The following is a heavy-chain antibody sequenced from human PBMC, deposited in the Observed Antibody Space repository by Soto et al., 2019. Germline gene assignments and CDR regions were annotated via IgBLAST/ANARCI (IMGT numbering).Heavy chain of an antibody. J-gene: IGHJ4*02. CDR1: GGTFNTFA. V-gene: IGHV1-69*06. Sequence: QVHLVQSGAEVKKPGSSVKVSCKASGGTFNTFAISWVRQAPGQGLEWIGGIIPIFGPANYAQKFQGRVTITADKSTKTAYMEVHSLKSADRAVHYCTLAANPDFNYWGKGTLFTVS. CDR2: IIPIFGPA. CDR3: TLAANPDFNY.